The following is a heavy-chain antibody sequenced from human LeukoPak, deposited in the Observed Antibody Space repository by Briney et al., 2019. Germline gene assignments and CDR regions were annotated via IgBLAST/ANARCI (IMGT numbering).Heavy chain of an antibody. D-gene: IGHD3-22*01. V-gene: IGHV3-23*01. J-gene: IGHJ4*02. CDR2: ISGSGGST. CDR3: AKEIGRYDSGWDY. Sequence: TGGSLRLSCAASGFTFSSYAMSWVRQAPGKGLEWVSAISGSGGSTYYADSVKGRFTISRDNSKNTLYLQMNSLRAEDTAVYYYAKEIGRYDSGWDYWGQGTLVTVSS. CDR1: GFTFSSYA.